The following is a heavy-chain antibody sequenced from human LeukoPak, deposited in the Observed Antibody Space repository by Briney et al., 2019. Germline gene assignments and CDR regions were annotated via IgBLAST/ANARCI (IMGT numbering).Heavy chain of an antibody. V-gene: IGHV4-34*01. J-gene: IGHJ4*02. CDR2: INHSGST. Sequence: TSETLSLTCAVYGGSFSGYYWSWIRQPPGKGLEWIGEINHSGSTNYNPSLKSRVTISVDTSKNQFSLKLSSVTAADTAVYYCARGRGPKQHLRFDYWGQGTLVTVSS. CDR3: ARGRGPKQHLRFDY. CDR1: GGSFSGYY.